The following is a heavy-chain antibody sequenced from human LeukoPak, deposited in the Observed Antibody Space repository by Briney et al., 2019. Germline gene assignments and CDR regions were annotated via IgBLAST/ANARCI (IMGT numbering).Heavy chain of an antibody. CDR1: GSSFTSYW. CDR2: IYPGDSDT. Sequence: GASLQISCKGSGSSFTSYWIGWVRPLPGKGLEWMGIIYPGDSDTRYSPSFQGQVTISAVKSISTAYLQWSSLKASDTAMYYCARQLGSGWYGHWYFDLWGRGTLVTVSS. V-gene: IGHV5-51*01. CDR3: ARQLGSGWYGHWYFDL. J-gene: IGHJ2*01. D-gene: IGHD6-19*01.